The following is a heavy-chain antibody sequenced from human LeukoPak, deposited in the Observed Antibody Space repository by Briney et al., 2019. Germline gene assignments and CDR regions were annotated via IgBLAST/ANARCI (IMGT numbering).Heavy chain of an antibody. D-gene: IGHD3-22*01. CDR2: ISWNSGSI. J-gene: IGHJ3*02. CDR3: AREHYYDSSGYYRDFDI. Sequence: PGRSLRLSCAASGFTFNDYAMHWVRQAPGKGLEWVSGISWNSGSIAYADSVRGRFTISRDNSKNTLYLQMNSLRAEDTAVYYCAREHYYDSSGYYRDFDIWGQGTMVTVSS. V-gene: IGHV3-9*01. CDR1: GFTFNDYA.